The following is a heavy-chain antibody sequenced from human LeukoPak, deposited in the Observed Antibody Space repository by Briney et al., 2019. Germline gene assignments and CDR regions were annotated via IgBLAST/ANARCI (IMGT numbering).Heavy chain of an antibody. CDR3: ARESVWDLLVSAFDI. CDR1: GYTFTGYY. J-gene: IGHJ3*02. Sequence: GASVKVSCKASGYTFTGYYMYWVRQAPGQGLEWLGWINPNSGGTNNAQKFQGGVTITRDTSISTAYMQLRRLRSDDTAVYYYARESVWDLLVSAFDIWGQGTMVTVSS. V-gene: IGHV1-2*02. CDR2: INPNSGGT. D-gene: IGHD1-26*01.